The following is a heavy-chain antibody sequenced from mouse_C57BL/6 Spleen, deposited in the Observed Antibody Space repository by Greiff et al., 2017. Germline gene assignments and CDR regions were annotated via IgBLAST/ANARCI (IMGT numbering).Heavy chain of an antibody. V-gene: IGHV1-59*01. Sequence: VQLQQPGAELVRPGTSVKLSCKASGYTFTSYWMHWVKQRPGQGLEWIGVIDPSDSYTNYNQKFKGKATLTVDTSSSTAYMQLSSLTSEDSAVYYCARLGYDDGAWFAYWGQGTLVTVSA. J-gene: IGHJ3*01. D-gene: IGHD2-12*01. CDR3: ARLGYDDGAWFAY. CDR1: GYTFTSYW. CDR2: IDPSDSYT.